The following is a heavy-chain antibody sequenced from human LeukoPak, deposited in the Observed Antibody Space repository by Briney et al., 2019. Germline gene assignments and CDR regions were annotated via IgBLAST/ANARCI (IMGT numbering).Heavy chain of an antibody. V-gene: IGHV4-61*01. D-gene: IGHD6-19*01. J-gene: IGHJ4*02. CDR2: IYYGGST. CDR3: ARILISVAGFDY. Sequence: PSETLSPTCTVSGGSVSSGTYYWSWIRQPPGKELEWIGYIYYGGSTSYNPSLKSRVAISVDTSKNQLSLKLSSVTAADTAVYYCARILISVAGFDYWGQGTLVTVSS. CDR1: GGSVSSGTYY.